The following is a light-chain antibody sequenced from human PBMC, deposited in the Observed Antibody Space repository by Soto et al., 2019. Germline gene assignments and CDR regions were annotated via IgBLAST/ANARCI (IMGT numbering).Light chain of an antibody. CDR2: EVS. CDR1: SSDVGSYNL. Sequence: QSVLTQPASVSGSPGQSITISCTGTSSDVGSYNLVSWYQQHPGKAPKLMIYEVSKRPSGVSNRFSGSKSGNTASLTISGLRAEDEADYYCCSYAGSSTFEVFGGGTKLTVL. V-gene: IGLV2-23*02. CDR3: CSYAGSSTFEV. J-gene: IGLJ2*01.